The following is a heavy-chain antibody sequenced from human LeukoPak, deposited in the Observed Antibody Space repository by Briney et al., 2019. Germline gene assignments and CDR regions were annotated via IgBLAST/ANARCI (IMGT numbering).Heavy chain of an antibody. CDR1: GGSVSSYF. J-gene: IGHJ6*02. V-gene: IGHV4-59*08. Sequence: SETLSLTCTVSGGSVSSYFWSWLRQPPGKGLEWIGYYSGNTNYNPSLKSRVTISVDTSKNQFSLKLSSVTAADTAVYYCARLYPYDADYYYHYAMDVWGQGTTVTVSS. D-gene: IGHD3-22*01. CDR3: ARLYPYDADYYYHYAMDV. CDR2: YSGNT.